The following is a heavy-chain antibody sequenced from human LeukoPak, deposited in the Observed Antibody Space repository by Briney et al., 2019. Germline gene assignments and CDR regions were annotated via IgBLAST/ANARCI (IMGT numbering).Heavy chain of an antibody. V-gene: IGHV3-23*01. D-gene: IGHD3-16*01. Sequence: GGSLRLSCAASGFTFSSYAMSWVRQAPGKGLEWVSGISASGGSTYYADSVKGRFTISRDNARNSLYLQMNSLRAEDTAVYYCIRDLFDDYSLDYWGQGTLVTVSS. CDR2: ISASGGST. CDR3: IRDLFDDYSLDY. J-gene: IGHJ4*02. CDR1: GFTFSSYA.